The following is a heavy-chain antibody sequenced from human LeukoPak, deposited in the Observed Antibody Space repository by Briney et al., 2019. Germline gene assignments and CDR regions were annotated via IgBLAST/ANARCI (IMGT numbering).Heavy chain of an antibody. Sequence: ASVKVSCKASGYTFTSYGISWVRQAPGQGLEWMGWISTYNGNTNYAQKLQGRLSMTTDPSASTAYMELMSLRSDDTAVYYCARPHSYYDILTGYDQDYFDYWGQGTLVTVSS. CDR2: ISTYNGNT. CDR1: GYTFTSYG. V-gene: IGHV1-18*04. J-gene: IGHJ4*02. CDR3: ARPHSYYDILTGYDQDYFDY. D-gene: IGHD3-9*01.